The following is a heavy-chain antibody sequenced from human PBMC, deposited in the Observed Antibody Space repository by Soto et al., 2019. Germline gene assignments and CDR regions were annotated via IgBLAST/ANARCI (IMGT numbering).Heavy chain of an antibody. V-gene: IGHV1-69*04. CDR2: IIPILGIA. Sequence: ASVKVSCKASGYTFTSYGISWLRQAPGQGLEWMGRIIPILGIANYAQKFQGRVTITADKSTSTAYMGLSSLRSEDTAVYYCARGPYSSGWYHYWGQGTLVTVSS. J-gene: IGHJ4*02. D-gene: IGHD6-19*01. CDR1: GYTFTSYG. CDR3: ARGPYSSGWYHY.